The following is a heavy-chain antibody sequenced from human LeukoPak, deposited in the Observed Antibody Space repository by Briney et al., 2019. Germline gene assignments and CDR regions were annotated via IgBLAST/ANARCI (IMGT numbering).Heavy chain of an antibody. Sequence: GGSLRLSCAASGFTFSSYAMSWVRQAPGKGLEWVAVIWYDGSNKYYADSVKGRFTISRDNSKNTLYLQMNSLRAEDTAVYYCARDRGSGYRSIDYWGQGTLVTVSS. D-gene: IGHD3-22*01. CDR3: ARDRGSGYRSIDY. V-gene: IGHV3-33*08. CDR1: GFTFSSYA. CDR2: IWYDGSNK. J-gene: IGHJ4*02.